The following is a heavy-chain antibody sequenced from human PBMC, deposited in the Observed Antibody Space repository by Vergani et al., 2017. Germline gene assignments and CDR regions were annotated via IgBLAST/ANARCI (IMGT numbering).Heavy chain of an antibody. Sequence: QVQLVQSGAEVKKPGSSVKVSCKASVGTFSSYAISWVRQAPGQGLEWMGRIIPIFGTAHYAQKFQGRVTITADESTSTAYMELSSLRSEDTAVYYCARDRIGELHFDYWGQGTLVTVSS. CDR1: VGTFSSYA. CDR3: ARDRIGELHFDY. J-gene: IGHJ4*02. CDR2: IIPIFGTA. V-gene: IGHV1-69*13. D-gene: IGHD3-10*01.